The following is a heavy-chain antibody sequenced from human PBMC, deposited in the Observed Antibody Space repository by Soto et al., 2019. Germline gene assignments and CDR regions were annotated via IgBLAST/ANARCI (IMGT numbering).Heavy chain of an antibody. CDR1: GYSFTSYW. CDR2: IYPGDSDT. J-gene: IGHJ6*02. CDR3: ARQGGSNYVKQYYYYAMDV. V-gene: IGHV5-51*01. D-gene: IGHD1-26*01. Sequence: PGESLKISCKGSGYSFTSYWIGWVRQMPGKGLEWMGIIYPGDSDTRYSPSFQGQVTISADKSISTAYLQWSSLKASDTAMYYCARQGGSNYVKQYYYYAMDVWGQGTTATVSS.